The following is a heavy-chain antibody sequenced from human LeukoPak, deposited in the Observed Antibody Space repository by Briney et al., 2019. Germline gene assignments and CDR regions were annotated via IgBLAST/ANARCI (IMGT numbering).Heavy chain of an antibody. Sequence: PGGSLRLSCAASGFSFINFAIHWVRQAPGKGLEWLAVISHDGATKHYADSVKGRFTISRDNSNNSLSLQMNSMSAEDTAVYYCARARGRWHLLPLDFWGQGTLVTVSS. CDR2: ISHDGATK. J-gene: IGHJ4*02. CDR1: GFSFINFA. D-gene: IGHD1-26*01. V-gene: IGHV3-30*04. CDR3: ARARGRWHLLPLDF.